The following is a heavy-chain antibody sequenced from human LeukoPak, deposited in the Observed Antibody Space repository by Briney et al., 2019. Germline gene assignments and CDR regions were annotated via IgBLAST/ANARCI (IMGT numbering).Heavy chain of an antibody. Sequence: SETLSLTCAVYGGSFSGYYWSWIRQPPGKGLEWIGEINHSGSTNYNPSLKSRVTISVDTSENQFSLKLSSVTAADTAVYYCARRTDCTNGVCYLWGAFDIWGQGTMVTVSS. J-gene: IGHJ3*02. D-gene: IGHD2-8*01. CDR2: INHSGST. CDR3: ARRTDCTNGVCYLWGAFDI. V-gene: IGHV4-34*01. CDR1: GGSFSGYY.